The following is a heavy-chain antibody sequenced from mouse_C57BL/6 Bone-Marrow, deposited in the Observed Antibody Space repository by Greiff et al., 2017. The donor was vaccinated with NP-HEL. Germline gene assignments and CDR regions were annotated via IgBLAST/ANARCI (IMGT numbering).Heavy chain of an antibody. J-gene: IGHJ4*01. CDR1: GYTFTSYW. V-gene: IGHV1-64*01. Sequence: QVQLQQPGAELVKPGASVKLSCKASGYTFTSYWMHWVKQRPGQGLEWIGMIHPNSGSTKYNEKFKGKATLTAAKSSSTAYMQLSSLTSESSAVYFCARGDGYSWGQGTSVTVSS. CDR3: ARGDGYS. CDR2: IHPNSGST. D-gene: IGHD2-3*01.